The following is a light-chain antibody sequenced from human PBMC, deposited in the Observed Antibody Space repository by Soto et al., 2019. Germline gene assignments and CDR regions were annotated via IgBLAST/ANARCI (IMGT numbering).Light chain of an antibody. CDR1: QAVISGY. V-gene: IGKV3-20*01. Sequence: EIVLTQSPGALSLSPGEGATLSCRASQAVISGYLAWYQQKPGQAPRLLMYGVSSRPTGISDRFSGSGSGTEFTLTITRLEPEDFALYYCQQYRFPPFNFGQGTKLQIK. CDR3: QQYRFPPFN. CDR2: GVS. J-gene: IGKJ2*01.